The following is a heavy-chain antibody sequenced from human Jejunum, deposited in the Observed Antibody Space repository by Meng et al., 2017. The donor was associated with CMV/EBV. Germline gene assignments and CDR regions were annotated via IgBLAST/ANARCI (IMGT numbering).Heavy chain of an antibody. CDR1: STSSGDSY. CDR2: IYYNGTT. Sequence: STSSGDSYRCLIRHPPGKVLGLFAYIYYNGTTYSNPALKRFVTTSVDTSKIQFSQKLSSGTDEDTAVYYWARNVQSSGWGAGFDYWGQGTLVTVSS. J-gene: IGHJ4*02. CDR3: ARNVQSSGWGAGFDY. V-gene: IGHV4-30-4*08. D-gene: IGHD6-19*01.